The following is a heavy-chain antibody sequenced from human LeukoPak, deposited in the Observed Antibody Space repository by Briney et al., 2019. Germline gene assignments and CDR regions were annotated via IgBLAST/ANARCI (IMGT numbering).Heavy chain of an antibody. V-gene: IGHV1-69*04. CDR2: IIPILGIA. CDR3: ASPLGSGSYSSFGY. Sequence: SVKVSCKASGYTFTSYGISWVRQAPGQGLEWIGRIIPILGIANYAQKFQGRVTITADKSTSTAYMELSSLRSEDTAVYYCASPLGSGSYSSFGYWGQGTLVTVSS. D-gene: IGHD1-26*01. CDR1: GYTFTSYG. J-gene: IGHJ4*02.